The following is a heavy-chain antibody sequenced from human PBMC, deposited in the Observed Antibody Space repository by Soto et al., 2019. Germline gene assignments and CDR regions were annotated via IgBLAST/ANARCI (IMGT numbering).Heavy chain of an antibody. V-gene: IGHV3-33*01. D-gene: IGHD3-3*01. CDR2: IWYDGSKK. Sequence: QVQVVESGGGVGQPGRSLRLSCAASGFTFSSFGMHWVRQAPGKGLEWVSLIWYDGSKKSYGDSVKGRFTISRDNSRTTVYLQMNSMRADDTAVYYCARDASYYSLWSGYCPSRKGMDVWGQGTTVTVSS. J-gene: IGHJ6*02. CDR1: GFTFSSFG. CDR3: ARDASYYSLWSGYCPSRKGMDV.